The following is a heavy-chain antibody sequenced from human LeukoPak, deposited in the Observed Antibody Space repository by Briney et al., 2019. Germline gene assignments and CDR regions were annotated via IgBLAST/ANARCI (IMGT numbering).Heavy chain of an antibody. V-gene: IGHV4-39*07. Sequence: PSETLSLTCTVSGDSISNDNYFWGWFRQPPGKGLEWLGTISYSGNTYYSPSLKSRVTISIDTSKNQFSLKLSSVTAADTALYHCVRIRNTVLRGNIYDLWGQGTLVTVSS. J-gene: IGHJ5*02. CDR1: GDSISNDNYF. CDR2: ISYSGNT. CDR3: VRIRNTVLRGNIYDL. D-gene: IGHD3-10*01.